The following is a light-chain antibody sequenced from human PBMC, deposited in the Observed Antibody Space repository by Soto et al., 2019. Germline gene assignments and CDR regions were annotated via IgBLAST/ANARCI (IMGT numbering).Light chain of an antibody. CDR3: QQYNSNPT. J-gene: IGKJ4*01. Sequence: DIQMTQSPFTLSASVGDRVTITCRASQSISFWLAWYQQKPGKAPNLLIYKASSLESGVPSRFSGSGSGTEFTLTISSLQPDDFATYYCQQYNSNPTFGGGTKVEIK. CDR2: KAS. V-gene: IGKV1-5*03. CDR1: QSISFW.